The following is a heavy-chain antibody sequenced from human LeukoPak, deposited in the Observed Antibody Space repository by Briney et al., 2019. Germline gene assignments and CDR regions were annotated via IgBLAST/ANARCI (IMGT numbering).Heavy chain of an antibody. CDR3: ARHLDEYGSGSYEY. V-gene: IGHV4-61*01. Sequence: SETLSLTCTVSGGSVSSGTLYWSWIRQPPGKGLEWIGDIYYSGNTNYNPSLKSRVTISVDMSTNQFSLKLISVAAADTAVYYCARHLDEYGSGSYEYWGQGTLVTVSS. CDR2: IYYSGNT. D-gene: IGHD3-10*01. CDR1: GGSVSSGTLY. J-gene: IGHJ4*02.